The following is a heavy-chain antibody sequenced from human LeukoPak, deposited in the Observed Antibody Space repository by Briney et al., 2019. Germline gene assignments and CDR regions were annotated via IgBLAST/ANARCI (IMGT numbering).Heavy chain of an antibody. Sequence: ASVKVSCKASGYTFTGYYMHWVRQAPGQGLEWMGWINPNSGGTNYAQKFQGRVTMTRDTSISTAYMELSRLRSDDTAVYYCARDSSVASSGCFFDWGQGTLVTFSS. CDR3: ARDSSVASSGCFFD. CDR2: INPNSGGT. D-gene: IGHD3-22*01. V-gene: IGHV1-2*02. J-gene: IGHJ4*02. CDR1: GYTFTGYY.